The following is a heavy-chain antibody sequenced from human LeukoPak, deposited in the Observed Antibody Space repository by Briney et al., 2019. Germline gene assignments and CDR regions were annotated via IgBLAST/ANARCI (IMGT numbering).Heavy chain of an antibody. CDR3: ARDSRIYSYGPPKF. D-gene: IGHD5-18*01. J-gene: IGHJ4*02. Sequence: ASVKVSCKASGYTFPNYYMHWVRQAPGQGLEWMGWINPNSGGTNYAQKFQGRVTMTRDTSISTAYMELSRLRSDDTAVYYCARDSRIYSYGPPKFWGQGTLVTVSS. CDR1: GYTFPNYY. V-gene: IGHV1-2*02. CDR2: INPNSGGT.